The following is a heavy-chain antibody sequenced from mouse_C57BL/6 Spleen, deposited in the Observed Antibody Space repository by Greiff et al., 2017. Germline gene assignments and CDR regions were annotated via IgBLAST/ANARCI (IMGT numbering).Heavy chain of an antibody. D-gene: IGHD2-4*01. V-gene: IGHV14-1*01. CDR1: GFNIKDYY. CDR2: IDTEAGDT. Sequence: EVQLQQSGAELVRPGASVKLSCTASGFNIKDYYMPWVKQRPEQGLEWIGRIDTEAGDTEYAPQFQGKATMTSDTSSTTAYLQLSSLTSEDTAFYYCTTMYDYAVAWFAYWGQGTLVTVSA. J-gene: IGHJ3*01. CDR3: TTMYDYAVAWFAY.